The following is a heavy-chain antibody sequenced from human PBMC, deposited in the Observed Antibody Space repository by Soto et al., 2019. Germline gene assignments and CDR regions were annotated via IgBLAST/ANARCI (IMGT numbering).Heavy chain of an antibody. CDR2: ISSSSSTI. CDR1: GFTFSSYS. J-gene: IGHJ4*02. CDR3: ARDLNYGLFDY. D-gene: IGHD4-17*01. Sequence: EVQLVESGGGLVQPGGSLRLSCAASGFTFSSYSMNWVRQAPGKGLGWVSYISSSSSTIYYADSVKGRFTISRDNAKYSLYLQVNSLRPEDQAVYYCARDLNYGLFDYWGQGTLVTVSS. V-gene: IGHV3-48*01.